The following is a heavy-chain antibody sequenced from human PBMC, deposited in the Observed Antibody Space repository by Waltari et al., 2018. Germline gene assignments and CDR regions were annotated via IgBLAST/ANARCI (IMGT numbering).Heavy chain of an antibody. CDR2: ISGYGGRT. J-gene: IGHJ3*02. CDR1: GFTFSSSA. D-gene: IGHD2-21*01. V-gene: IGHV3-23*01. Sequence: EVQLLESGGDLVRPGGSLRLSCAASGFTFSSSAMNWVRQAPGRGREWVSSISGYGGRTYYADSVKGRFTISRDNSKNTLYLQMSSLRAEDTALYYCAKQGDDAFDIWGQGTMVTVSS. CDR3: AKQGDDAFDI.